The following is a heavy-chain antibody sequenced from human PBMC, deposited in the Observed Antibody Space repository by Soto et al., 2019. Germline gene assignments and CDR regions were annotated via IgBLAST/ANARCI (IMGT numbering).Heavy chain of an antibody. CDR1: GFTFNTYV. CDR2: IWDDDSRG. V-gene: IGHV3-33*01. D-gene: IGHD5-18*01. Sequence: QVELVESGGGVVQPGGSLKLSCTASGFTFNTYVMHWVRQAPGKGLEWVAGIWDDDSRGYYPDSVEGRFTVSRDSSKNTLYLQMNRLRAEDTAVYHCAITNADSDAFDSWGQGTLVTVSS. J-gene: IGHJ4*02. CDR3: AITNADSDAFDS.